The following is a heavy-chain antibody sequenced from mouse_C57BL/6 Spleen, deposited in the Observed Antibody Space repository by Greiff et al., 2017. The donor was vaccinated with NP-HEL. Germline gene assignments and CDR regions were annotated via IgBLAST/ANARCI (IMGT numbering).Heavy chain of an antibody. CDR1: GYTFTDYY. D-gene: IGHD2-3*01. V-gene: IGHV1-19*01. CDR3: ARRFDGYYVGFDY. Sequence: VQLQQSGPVLVKPGASVKMSCKASGYTFTDYYMNWVKQSHGKSLEWIGVINPYNGGTSYNQKFKGKATLTVDKSSSTAYMERNSLTSEDSAVYYCARRFDGYYVGFDYWGQGTTLTVSS. CDR2: INPYNGGT. J-gene: IGHJ2*01.